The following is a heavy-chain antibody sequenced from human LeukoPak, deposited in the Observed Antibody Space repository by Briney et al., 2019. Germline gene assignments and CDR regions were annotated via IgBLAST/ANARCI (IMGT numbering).Heavy chain of an antibody. V-gene: IGHV4-39*01. Sequence: SETLSLTCTVSGGSISSSSYYWGWIRQPPGKGLEWIGNIYYTGSTFYNPSLKSRVTISVDTSKNQFSLKLSSVTAADTAVYYCARGLASGYPPIPFDYWGQGTLVTVSS. J-gene: IGHJ4*02. CDR3: ARGLASGYPPIPFDY. CDR2: IYYTGST. CDR1: GGSISSSSYY. D-gene: IGHD3-3*01.